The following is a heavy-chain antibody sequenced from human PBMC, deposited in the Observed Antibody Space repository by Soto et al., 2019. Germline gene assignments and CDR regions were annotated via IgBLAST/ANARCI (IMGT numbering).Heavy chain of an antibody. CDR3: AHFAHYTSGSYFDY. CDR2: IYWDDEK. J-gene: IGHJ4*02. Sequence: QITLKESGPTLVKPTQTLTLTCTFSGFSFSKIGVAVGWIRQPPGKALEWLALIYWDDEKRYRESLQDRLTVTKDTSKNQVVLTMTNMDPADTATYFCAHFAHYTSGSYFDYWGRGNLVTVSS. CDR1: GFSFSKIGVA. D-gene: IGHD3-10*01. V-gene: IGHV2-5*02.